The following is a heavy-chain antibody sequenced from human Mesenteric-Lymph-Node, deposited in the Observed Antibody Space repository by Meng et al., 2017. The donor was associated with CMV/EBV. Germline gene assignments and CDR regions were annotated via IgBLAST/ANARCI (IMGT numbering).Heavy chain of an antibody. V-gene: IGHV3-15*01. CDR3: TKDFWSGYFGH. CDR2: IKSKSVGGAV. J-gene: IGHJ4*02. D-gene: IGHD3-3*01. CDR1: GFTFSNGW. Sequence: GESLKISCAGSGFTFSNGWMSWVRQAPGKGLEWVGRIKSKSVGGAVEDAAPVEARFSISRDESKNTLYLQMNNLKSGDTAVYYCTKDFWSGYFGHWGQGTLVTVSS.